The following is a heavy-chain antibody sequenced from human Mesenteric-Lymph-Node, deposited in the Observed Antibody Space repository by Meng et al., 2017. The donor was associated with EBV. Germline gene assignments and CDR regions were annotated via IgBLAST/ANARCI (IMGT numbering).Heavy chain of an antibody. Sequence: VQVVASGAEVKKPGASVKVSCKASGYTFIGYYIHWVRQAPGQGPEWMGRINPNGGATKYPQKFQGRVTMTRDTSISTAYMEVSSLRSDDTAVYYCAREIRYDYVWGTSFDYWGQGTLVTVSS. D-gene: IGHD3-16*01. V-gene: IGHV1-2*06. J-gene: IGHJ4*02. CDR2: INPNGGAT. CDR1: GYTFIGYY. CDR3: AREIRYDYVWGTSFDY.